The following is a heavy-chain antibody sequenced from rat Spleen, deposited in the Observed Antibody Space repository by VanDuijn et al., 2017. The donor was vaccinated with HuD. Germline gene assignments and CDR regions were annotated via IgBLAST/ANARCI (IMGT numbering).Heavy chain of an antibody. Sequence: EVQLVESGGGLVQPGRSLKVSCAASGFTFSDFGMAWVRQAPGEGLEWIASINPDGSSTYYRDSVKGRFTISRDNAKSTLSLQMNSLRSEDTATYYCARHVRAAISVMDAWGQGASVTVSS. V-gene: IGHV5-29*01. CDR2: INPDGSST. CDR1: GFTFSDFG. D-gene: IGHD1-2*01. CDR3: ARHVRAAISVMDA. J-gene: IGHJ4*01.